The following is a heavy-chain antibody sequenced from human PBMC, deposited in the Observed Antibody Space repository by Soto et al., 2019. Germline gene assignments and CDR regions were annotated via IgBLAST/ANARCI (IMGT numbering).Heavy chain of an antibody. CDR3: ARGGAYYDFWSGSQGGFDP. J-gene: IGHJ5*02. V-gene: IGHV1-2*02. CDR1: GGTFSSYA. CDR2: INPNSGGT. Sequence: ASVKVSCKASGGTFSSYAISWVRQAPGQGLEWMGWINPNSGGTNYAQKFQGRVTMTRDTSFSTAYMELSRLRSDDTAVYYCARGGAYYDFWSGSQGGFDPWGQGTLVTVSS. D-gene: IGHD3-3*01.